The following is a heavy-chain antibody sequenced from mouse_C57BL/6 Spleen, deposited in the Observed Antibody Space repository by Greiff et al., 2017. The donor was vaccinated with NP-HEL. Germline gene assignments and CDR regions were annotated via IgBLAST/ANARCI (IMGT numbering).Heavy chain of an antibody. CDR3: ARRYYYGSSYYFDY. Sequence: EVQLVESGGGLVKPGGSLKLSCAASGFTFSSYTMSWVRQTPEKRLEWVATISGGGGNTYYPDSVKGRFTISRDNAKNTLYLQMSSLRSEDTALYYGARRYYYGSSYYFDYWGQGTTLTVSS. V-gene: IGHV5-9*01. CDR2: ISGGGGNT. CDR1: GFTFSSYT. J-gene: IGHJ2*01. D-gene: IGHD1-1*01.